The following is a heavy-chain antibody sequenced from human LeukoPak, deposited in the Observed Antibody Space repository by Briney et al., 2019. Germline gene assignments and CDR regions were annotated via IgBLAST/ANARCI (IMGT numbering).Heavy chain of an antibody. CDR3: ARVPNDNSPKGAFDI. Sequence: SETLSLTCTVSGGSISSGSYYWSWIRQPAGKGLEWIGRIYTSGSTNYNPSLKSRVTISVDTSKNQFSLKLSSVTAADTAVYYCARVPNDNSPKGAFDIWGQGTMVTVSS. CDR2: IYTSGST. D-gene: IGHD4-23*01. CDR1: GGSISSGSYY. V-gene: IGHV4-61*02. J-gene: IGHJ3*02.